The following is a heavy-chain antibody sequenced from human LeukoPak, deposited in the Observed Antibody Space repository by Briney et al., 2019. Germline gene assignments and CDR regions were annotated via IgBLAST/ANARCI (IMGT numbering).Heavy chain of an antibody. J-gene: IGHJ4*02. V-gene: IGHV1-46*01. Sequence: ASVKVSCKASGYTFTSYAMHWVRQAPGQGLEWMGIINPSGGSTSYAQKFQGRVTMTRDMSTSTVCMELSSLRSEDTAVYYCARDLDSSGLLHPSGPPSYYFDYWGQGTLVTVSS. CDR1: GYTFTSYA. CDR2: INPSGGST. CDR3: ARDLDSSGLLHPSGPPSYYFDY. D-gene: IGHD3-22*01.